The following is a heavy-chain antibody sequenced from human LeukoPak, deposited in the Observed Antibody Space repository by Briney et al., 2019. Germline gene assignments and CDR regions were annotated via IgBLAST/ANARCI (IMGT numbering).Heavy chain of an antibody. J-gene: IGHJ5*02. V-gene: IGHV3-33*06. CDR2: IWYDGSNK. D-gene: IGHD2-8*02. CDR1: GFTFSSYG. CDR3: AKDVWWSVS. Sequence: GGSLRLSCAASGFTFSSYGMHWVRQAPGKGLEWVAVIWYDGSNKYYADSVKGRFTISRDNSKNTLYLQINSLRAEDTAIYYCAKDVWWSVSWGQGTLVTVSS.